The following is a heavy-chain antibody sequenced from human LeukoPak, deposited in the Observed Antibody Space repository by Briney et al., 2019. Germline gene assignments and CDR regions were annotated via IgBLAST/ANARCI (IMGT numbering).Heavy chain of an antibody. D-gene: IGHD6-13*01. CDR3: ATIYSSSWYLFDY. Sequence: SETLSLTCTVSSGSISSYYWSWIRQPPGKGLEWIGYIYYSGSTNYNPSLKSRVTISVDTSKNQFSLKLSSVTAADTAVYYCATIYSSSWYLFDYWGQGTLVTVSS. CDR1: SGSISSYY. V-gene: IGHV4-59*08. J-gene: IGHJ4*02. CDR2: IYYSGST.